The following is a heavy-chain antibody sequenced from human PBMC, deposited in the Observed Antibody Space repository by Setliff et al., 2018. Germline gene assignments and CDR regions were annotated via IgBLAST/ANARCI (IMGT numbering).Heavy chain of an antibody. V-gene: IGHV4-4*07. Sequence: PSETLSLTCTVSGGSISNYYWSWIRQPAGKGLEWIGRIYTSGSTNYNPSLKGRVTMSVDTYKNQFLLKLSSVTAADTAVYYCARKGISALSGAFDMWGQGTMVTVSS. J-gene: IGHJ3*02. CDR3: ARKGISALSGAFDM. CDR2: IYTSGST. D-gene: IGHD1-26*01. CDR1: GGSISNYY.